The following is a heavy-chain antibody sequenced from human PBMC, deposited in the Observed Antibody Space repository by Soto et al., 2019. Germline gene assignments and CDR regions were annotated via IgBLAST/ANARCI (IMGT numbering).Heavy chain of an antibody. CDR2: INHSGST. V-gene: IGHV4-34*01. D-gene: IGHD5-12*01. CDR1: GGSFSGYY. Sequence: SETLSLTCAVYGGSFSGYYWSWIRQPPGKGLEWIGEINHSGSTNYNPSLKSRVTISVDTSKNQFSLKLSSVTAADTAVYYCARVRRLGVATIYWFDPWGQGTLVTVSS. J-gene: IGHJ5*02. CDR3: ARVRRLGVATIYWFDP.